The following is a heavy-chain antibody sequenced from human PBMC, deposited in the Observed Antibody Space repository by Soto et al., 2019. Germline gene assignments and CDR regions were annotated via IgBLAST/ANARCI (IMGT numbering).Heavy chain of an antibody. J-gene: IGHJ4*02. V-gene: IGHV3-30-3*01. CDR2: ISYDGSNK. CDR3: ARGSGYCSSTSCPLYSSSWLYYFDY. D-gene: IGHD2-2*01. Sequence: QVQLVESGGGVVQPGRSLRLSCAASGFTFSSYAMHWVRQAPGKGLEWVAVISYDGSNKYYADSVKGRFTISRDNSKNTLYLQMNSLRAEDTAVYYCARGSGYCSSTSCPLYSSSWLYYFDYWGQGTLVTVSS. CDR1: GFTFSSYA.